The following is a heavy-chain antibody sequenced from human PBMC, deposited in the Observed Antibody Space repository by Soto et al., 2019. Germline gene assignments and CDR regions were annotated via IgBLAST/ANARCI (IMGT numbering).Heavy chain of an antibody. CDR3: ARDRLMTTAGTARHYFGLDV. V-gene: IGHV4-31*03. CDR1: GGSIRSGGYY. CDR2: IYYSGNT. Sequence: SETLSLTCTVSGGSIRSGGYYWSWVRQNPRRGLEWIGNIYYSGNTYYNPSLKSRLTISVDTSKNQFSLNLSSVTAADTAVYYCARDRLMTTAGTARHYFGLDVWGQGTTVTVSS. J-gene: IGHJ6*02. D-gene: IGHD4-4*01.